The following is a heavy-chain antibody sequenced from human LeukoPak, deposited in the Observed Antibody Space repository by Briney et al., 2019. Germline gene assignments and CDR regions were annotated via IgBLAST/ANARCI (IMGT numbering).Heavy chain of an antibody. Sequence: PGGSLRLSCAASGFTFSSYSMNWVRQAPGQGLEWVSYISSSSSTIYYADSVKGRFTISRDKAKNSLYLQMNSLRAEDTAVYYCAGGDDSSGYYYFASYYYYYYMDVWGKGTTVTVSS. V-gene: IGHV3-48*01. CDR3: AGGDDSSGYYYFASYYYYYYMDV. D-gene: IGHD3-22*01. CDR2: ISSSSSTI. J-gene: IGHJ6*03. CDR1: GFTFSSYS.